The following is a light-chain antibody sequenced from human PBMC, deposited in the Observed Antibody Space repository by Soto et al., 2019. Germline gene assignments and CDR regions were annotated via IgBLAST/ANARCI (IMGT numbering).Light chain of an antibody. V-gene: IGKV3-20*01. J-gene: IGKJ1*01. CDR3: QQYSGSPGT. CDR2: GAS. CDR1: QSVSTNY. Sequence: EIVLTQSPGTLSLSPGERATLSCRASQSVSTNYLAWYQHRPGQAPRLLVYGASYRATGIPDRFSGSGSGTDFTLTITRPEPEDFAVYYCQQYSGSPGTVGQGTKVEIK.